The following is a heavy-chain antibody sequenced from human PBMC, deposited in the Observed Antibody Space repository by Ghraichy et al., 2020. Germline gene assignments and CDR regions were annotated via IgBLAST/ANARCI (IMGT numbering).Heavy chain of an antibody. Sequence: GGSLRLSCAASGFTFSDYYMSWIRQAPGKGLEWVSYISSSGSTIYYADSVKGRFTISRDNAKNSLYLQMNSLRAEDTAVYYCARDVRYSSSWYDDYWGQGTLVTVSS. CDR1: GFTFSDYY. J-gene: IGHJ4*02. V-gene: IGHV3-11*01. CDR2: ISSSGSTI. D-gene: IGHD6-13*01. CDR3: ARDVRYSSSWYDDY.